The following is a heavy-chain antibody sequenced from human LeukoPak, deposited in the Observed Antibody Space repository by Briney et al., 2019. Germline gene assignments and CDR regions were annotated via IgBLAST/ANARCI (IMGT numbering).Heavy chain of an antibody. CDR2: IYYSGIT. D-gene: IGHD3-10*01. V-gene: IGHV4-39*01. J-gene: IGHJ4*02. CDR1: GGSISSSSYY. CDR3: ARRPPTYYYGSALSPPSFDY. Sequence: PSETLSLXCTVSGGSISSSSYYWGWIRQPPGKGLEWIGSIYYSGITYYNPSLKSRVTISVDTSKNQFSLKLSSVTAADTAVYYCARRPPTYYYGSALSPPSFDYWGQGTLVTVSS.